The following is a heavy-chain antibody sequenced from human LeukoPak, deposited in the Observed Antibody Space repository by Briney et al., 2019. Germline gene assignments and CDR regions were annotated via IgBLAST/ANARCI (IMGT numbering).Heavy chain of an antibody. V-gene: IGHV3-30*18. CDR3: AKDLYGDYLHDY. Sequence: PGGSLRLSCAASGFTFSNYGMQWVRQAPGKGLEWVAVVSHDGSTKFYADSVKGRFTISRDNSKDTLDLQMNSLRAEDTAVYYCAKDLYGDYLHDYWGQGTLVTVSP. CDR2: VSHDGSTK. D-gene: IGHD4-17*01. J-gene: IGHJ4*02. CDR1: GFTFSNYG.